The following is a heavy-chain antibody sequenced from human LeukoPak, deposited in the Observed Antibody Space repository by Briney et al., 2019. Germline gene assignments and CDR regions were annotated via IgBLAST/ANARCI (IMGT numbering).Heavy chain of an antibody. CDR3: AILPLGAAAGTDS. Sequence: GASLRLSCAASGFAFRSYATSWVRQAPGKGLEWVSIISGSSGITFYADSVKGRFTTSRDNSKNTLYLQMNSLRAEDTALYYCAILPLGAAAGTDSWGQGTLVTVSS. CDR2: ISGSSGIT. J-gene: IGHJ4*02. CDR1: GFAFRSYA. V-gene: IGHV3-23*01. D-gene: IGHD6-13*01.